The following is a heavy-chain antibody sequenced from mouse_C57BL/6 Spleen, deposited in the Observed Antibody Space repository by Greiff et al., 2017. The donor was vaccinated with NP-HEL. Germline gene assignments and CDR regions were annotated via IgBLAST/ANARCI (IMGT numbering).Heavy chain of an antibody. D-gene: IGHD2-5*01. CDR1: GYTFTSYW. CDR3: ARNYYSNYVPMDY. J-gene: IGHJ4*01. CDR2: IYPGSGST. V-gene: IGHV1-55*01. Sequence: QVQLQQPGAELVKPGASVKMSCKASGYTFTSYWITWVKQRPGQGLEWIGDIYPGSGSTNYNEKFKSKATLTVDTSSSTAYMQLSSLTSEDSAVYYCARNYYSNYVPMDYWGQGTSVTVSS.